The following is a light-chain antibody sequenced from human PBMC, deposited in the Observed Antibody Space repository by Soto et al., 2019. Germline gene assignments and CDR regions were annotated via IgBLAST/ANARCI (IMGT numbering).Light chain of an antibody. Sequence: EIVLTQSPGTVSLSPGETATLSCRASQTVGGGYLAWYQQKPNKAPRLLIYGTTSRANGVPDRFSGGGSGTAFTLTISGLEPEDFAVYNCQHYGSSTPTFGGGTKVEIK. CDR3: QHYGSSTPT. V-gene: IGKV3-20*01. J-gene: IGKJ4*01. CDR1: QTVGGGY. CDR2: GTT.